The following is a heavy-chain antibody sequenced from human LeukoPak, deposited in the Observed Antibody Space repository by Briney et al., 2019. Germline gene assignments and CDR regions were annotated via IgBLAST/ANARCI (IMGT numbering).Heavy chain of an antibody. V-gene: IGHV1-8*01. D-gene: IGHD3-10*01. CDR1: GYTFTSYD. J-gene: IGHJ4*02. CDR3: ARELRRGDH. Sequence: ASVKVSCKASGYTFTSYDINWVRQATGQGLEWMGYMNPNSGKTEYAQKFQGRVTMTADTSISTAYMELNSLRSEDTAVYYCARELRRGDHWGQGTLVTVSS. CDR2: MNPNSGKT.